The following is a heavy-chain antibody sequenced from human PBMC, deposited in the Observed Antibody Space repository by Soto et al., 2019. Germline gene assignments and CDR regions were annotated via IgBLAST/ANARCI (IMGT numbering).Heavy chain of an antibody. J-gene: IGHJ4*02. CDR2: IKNRANSYTT. Sequence: PGGSLRLSCAASGFTFSSYEMNWVRQAPGKGLEWVGRIKNRANSYTTEYAASVKGRFTISRDDSKNSLYLQMNSLKTEDTAMYYCTRAPSYYASGSDYWGRGTLVTVSS. CDR1: GFTFSSYE. V-gene: IGHV3-72*01. CDR3: TRAPSYYASGSDY. D-gene: IGHD3-10*01.